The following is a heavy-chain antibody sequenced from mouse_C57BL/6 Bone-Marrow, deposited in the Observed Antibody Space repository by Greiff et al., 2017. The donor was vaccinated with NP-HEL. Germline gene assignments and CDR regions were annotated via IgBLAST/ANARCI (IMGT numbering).Heavy chain of an antibody. V-gene: IGHV1-64*01. CDR1: GYPFTSYW. CDR2: IHPNSGST. Sequence: QVQLQQPGAELVKPGASVKLSCKASGYPFTSYWMHWVTQRPGQGLEWIGMIHPNSGSTNYNEKLKSKATLTVDKSSSTAYMQLSSLTSEDSAVYYCAKGNYPLYAMDYWGQGTSVTVSS. D-gene: IGHD2-1*01. J-gene: IGHJ4*01. CDR3: AKGNYPLYAMDY.